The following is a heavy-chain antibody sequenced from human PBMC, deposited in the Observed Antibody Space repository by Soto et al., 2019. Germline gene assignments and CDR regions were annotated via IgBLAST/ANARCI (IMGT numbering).Heavy chain of an antibody. D-gene: IGHD6-13*01. CDR1: GFTFSNAW. J-gene: IGHJ4*02. Sequence: GESLKISCAASGFTFSNAWMSWVRQAPGKGLEWVGRIKSKTDGGTTDYAAPVKGRFTISRDDSKNTLYLQMNSLKTEDTAVYYCTTEIPPNSSSLGYWGQGTLVTVSS. V-gene: IGHV3-15*01. CDR2: IKSKTDGGTT. CDR3: TTEIPPNSSSLGY.